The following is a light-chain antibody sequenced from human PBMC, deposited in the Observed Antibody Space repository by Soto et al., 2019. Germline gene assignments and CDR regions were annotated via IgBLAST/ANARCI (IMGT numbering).Light chain of an antibody. V-gene: IGKV1-39*01. Sequence: DIQMTQSPSSLSASVGDRVTITCRASQSISSYLNWYQQKPGKAPKLLIYAASSLQSGVPLRFSGSGSGREFTLTISSLQPEDFATYYCQKYNSAPRTFGQGTKVDIK. CDR1: QSISSY. CDR3: QKYNSAPRT. J-gene: IGKJ1*01. CDR2: AAS.